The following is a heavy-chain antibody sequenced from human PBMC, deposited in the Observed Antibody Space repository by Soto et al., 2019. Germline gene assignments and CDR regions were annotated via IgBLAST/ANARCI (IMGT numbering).Heavy chain of an antibody. CDR2: ISGSGGST. Sequence: GGSLRLSCAASGFTFSSYAMSWVRQAPGKGLEWVSAISGSGGSTYYADSVKGRFTISRDNSKNTLYLQMNSLRAEDTAVYYCAKGACSSTRCKYYFDYWGQGTLVTVSS. CDR3: AKGACSSTRCKYYFDY. V-gene: IGHV3-23*01. D-gene: IGHD2-2*01. CDR1: GFTFSSYA. J-gene: IGHJ4*02.